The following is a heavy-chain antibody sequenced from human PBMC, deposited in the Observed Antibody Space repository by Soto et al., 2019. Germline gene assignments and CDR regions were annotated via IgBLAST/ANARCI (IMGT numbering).Heavy chain of an antibody. CDR1: GFTFSSYG. D-gene: IGHD5-12*01. V-gene: IGHV3-33*01. CDR2: IWYDGSNK. J-gene: IGHJ4*02. CDR3: ARDEGIVATIRRGYYFDY. Sequence: GGSLRLSCAASGFTFSSYGMHWVRQAPGKGLEWVAVIWYDGSNKYYADSVKGRFTISRDNSKNTLYLQMNSLRAEDTAVYYCARDEGIVATIRRGYYFDYWGQGTLVTVSS.